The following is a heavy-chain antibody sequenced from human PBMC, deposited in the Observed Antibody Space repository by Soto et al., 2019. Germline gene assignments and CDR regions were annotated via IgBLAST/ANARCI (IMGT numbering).Heavy chain of an antibody. Sequence: TSETLSLTCTVSGGSISSYYLSWIRQPPGKGLEWIGYIYYSGSTNYNPSLKSRVTISVDTSKNQFSLKLSSVTAADTAVYYCARERVDYGDYNWFDPWGQGTLVTVSS. CDR3: ARERVDYGDYNWFDP. D-gene: IGHD4-17*01. CDR2: IYYSGST. CDR1: GGSISSYY. V-gene: IGHV4-59*01. J-gene: IGHJ5*02.